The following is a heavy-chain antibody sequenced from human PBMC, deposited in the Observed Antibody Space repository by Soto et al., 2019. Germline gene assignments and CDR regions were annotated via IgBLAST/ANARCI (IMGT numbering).Heavy chain of an antibody. V-gene: IGHV4-34*01. CDR1: GGSFSGYY. CDR2: VNHSGST. J-gene: IGHJ4*02. Sequence: SETLSLTCAVYGGSFSGYYWSWIRQPPGKGLEWIGEVNHSGSTNYNPSLKSRVTISVDTSKNQFSLKLSSVTAADTAVYYCARGEASYFDYWGQGTLVTVSS. CDR3: ARGEASYFDY.